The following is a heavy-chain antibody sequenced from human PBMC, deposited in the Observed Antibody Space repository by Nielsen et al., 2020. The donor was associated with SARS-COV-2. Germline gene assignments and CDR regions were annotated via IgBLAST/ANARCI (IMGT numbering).Heavy chain of an antibody. CDR2: ISYDGSNK. CDR3: AREGSSSVGDY. Sequence: GGSLRLSCAASGFTFSSYAMHWVRQAPGKGLEWVAVISYDGSNKYYADSVKGRFTISRDNAKNSLYLQMNSLRAEDTAVYYCAREGSSSVGDYWGQGTLVTVSS. J-gene: IGHJ4*02. D-gene: IGHD6-6*01. V-gene: IGHV3-30*04. CDR1: GFTFSSYA.